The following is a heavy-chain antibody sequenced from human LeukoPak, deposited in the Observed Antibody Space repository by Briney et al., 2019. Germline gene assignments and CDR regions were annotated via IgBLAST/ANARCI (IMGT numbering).Heavy chain of an antibody. Sequence: ASETLSLTCTVSGGSMSSYYWSWIRQPPGKGLEWVGYIYYSGTTSYNPSLKSRVTTSVDTSKNQFSLKLSSVTAADTAVYYCAMEPPYYDILTQDYYYYMDVWGKGTTVTASS. J-gene: IGHJ6*03. CDR2: IYYSGTT. V-gene: IGHV4-59*01. D-gene: IGHD3-9*01. CDR1: GGSMSSYY. CDR3: AMEPPYYDILTQDYYYYMDV.